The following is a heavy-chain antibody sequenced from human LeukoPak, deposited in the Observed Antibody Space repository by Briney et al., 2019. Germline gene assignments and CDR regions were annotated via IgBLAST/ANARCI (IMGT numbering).Heavy chain of an antibody. Sequence: PGGSLRLSCAASGFTFDDYGMSWVRQAPGKGLELVSGINWNGGSTGDADSVKGRFTISRDNAKNSLYLQMNSLRAEDTALYYCARDLSQWYDYVWGSYRSKYYFDYWGQGTLVTVSS. J-gene: IGHJ4*02. CDR1: GFTFDDYG. D-gene: IGHD3-16*02. V-gene: IGHV3-20*04. CDR2: INWNGGST. CDR3: ARDLSQWYDYVWGSYRSKYYFDY.